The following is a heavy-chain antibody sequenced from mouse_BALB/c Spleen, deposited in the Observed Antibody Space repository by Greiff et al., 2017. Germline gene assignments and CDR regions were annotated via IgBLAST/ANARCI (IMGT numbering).Heavy chain of an antibody. CDR3: NRATPYAMDY. CDR1: GFNIKDYY. V-gene: IGHV14-4*02. Sequence: EVKLQESGAELVRSGASVKLSCTASGFNIKDYYMHWVKQRPEQGLEWIGWIDPENGDTEYAPKFQGKATMTADTSSNTAYLQLSSLTSEDTAVYYCNRATPYAMDYWGQGTSVTVSS. CDR2: IDPENGDT. J-gene: IGHJ4*01. D-gene: IGHD3-1*01.